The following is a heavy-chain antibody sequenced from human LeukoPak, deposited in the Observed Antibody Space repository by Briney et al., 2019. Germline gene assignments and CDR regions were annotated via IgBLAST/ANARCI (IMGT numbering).Heavy chain of an antibody. CDR2: INSDGSST. Sequence: GGSLRLSCAASGFTFSDYWMHWVCQAPGKGLVWVSRINSDGSSTNYADSVKGRFTISRDNAKNTLYLQMNSLRAEDTAVYYCARGYRPNWGSTVGDYWGQGTLVTVSS. J-gene: IGHJ4*02. V-gene: IGHV3-74*01. CDR3: ARGYRPNWGSTVGDY. CDR1: GFTFSDYW. D-gene: IGHD7-27*01.